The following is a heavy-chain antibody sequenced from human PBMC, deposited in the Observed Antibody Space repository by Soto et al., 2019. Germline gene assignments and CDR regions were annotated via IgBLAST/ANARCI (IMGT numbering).Heavy chain of an antibody. D-gene: IGHD1-1*01. CDR1: GYTLTELS. CDR2: FDPEDGET. CDR3: ATTRPARGTQHYYYYYGTDV. V-gene: IGHV1-24*01. Sequence: ASVKVSCKVSGYTLTELSMHWVRQAPGKGLEWMGGFDPEDGETIYAQKFQGRVTMTEDTSTDTAYMELSSLRSEDTAVYYCATTRPARGTQHYYYYYGTDVWGQGTTVTVS. J-gene: IGHJ6*02.